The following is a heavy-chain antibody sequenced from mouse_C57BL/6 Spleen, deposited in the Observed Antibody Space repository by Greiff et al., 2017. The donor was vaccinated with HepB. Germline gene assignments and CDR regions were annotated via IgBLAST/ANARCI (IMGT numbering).Heavy chain of an antibody. D-gene: IGHD2-4*01. V-gene: IGHV1-9*01. CDR2: ILPGSGST. CDR1: GYTFTGYW. J-gene: IGHJ4*01. CDR3: ERSGMITPYYYAMDY. Sequence: QVQLKESGAELMKPGASVKLSCKATGYTFTGYWIEWVKQRPGHGLEWIGEILPGSGSTNYNEKFKGKATFTADTSTNTAYMQLSSLTTEDSAIYYCERSGMITPYYYAMDYWGQGTSVTVSS.